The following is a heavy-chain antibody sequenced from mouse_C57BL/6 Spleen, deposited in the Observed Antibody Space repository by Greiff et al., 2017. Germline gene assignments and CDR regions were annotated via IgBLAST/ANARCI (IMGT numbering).Heavy chain of an antibody. Sequence: EVQGVESGGDLVKPGGSLKLSCAASGFTFSSYGMSWVRQTPDKRLEWVATISSGGSYTYYPGSVKGRFTISRDNAKNTLYLQMSSLKSEDTAMYYCARHRGNYEDWYFDVWGTGTTVTVSS. CDR1: GFTFSSYG. CDR2: ISSGGSYT. CDR3: ARHRGNYEDWYFDV. V-gene: IGHV5-6*01. J-gene: IGHJ1*03. D-gene: IGHD2-1*01.